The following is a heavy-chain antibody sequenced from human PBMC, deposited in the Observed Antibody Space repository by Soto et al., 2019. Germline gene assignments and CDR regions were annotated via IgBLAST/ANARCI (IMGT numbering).Heavy chain of an antibody. CDR1: GYSFTSYW. J-gene: IGHJ6*02. V-gene: IGHV5-10-1*01. D-gene: IGHD6-19*01. CDR3: ARQLRGSYSSGWYPPPGMDV. Sequence: PGESLKISCKGSGYSFTSYWISWVRQMPGKGLEWMGRIDPSDSYTNYSPSFQGHVTISADKSISTAYLQWSSPKASDTAMYYCARQLRGSYSSGWYPPPGMDVWGQGTTVTVSS. CDR2: IDPSDSYT.